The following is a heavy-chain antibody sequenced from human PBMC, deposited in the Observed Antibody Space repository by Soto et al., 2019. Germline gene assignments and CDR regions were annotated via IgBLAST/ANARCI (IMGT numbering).Heavy chain of an antibody. CDR3: AHNSQLVYTFDY. V-gene: IGHV2-5*02. CDR2: IYWDDDK. CDR1: GFSLSTSGVG. J-gene: IGHJ4*02. D-gene: IGHD6-6*01. Sequence: QITLKESGPPLVKPTQTLTLTCTFSGFSLSTSGVGVGWIRQPPGKALEWLALIYWDDDKRYSPSLKSRLTITKDTSKNQVVLTMTNMDPVDTATYYCAHNSQLVYTFDYWGQGTLVTVSS.